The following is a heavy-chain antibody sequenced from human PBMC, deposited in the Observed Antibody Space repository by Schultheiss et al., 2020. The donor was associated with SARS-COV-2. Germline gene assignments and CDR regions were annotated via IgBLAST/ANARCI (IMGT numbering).Heavy chain of an antibody. V-gene: IGHV4-59*01. D-gene: IGHD3-22*01. Sequence: SETLSLTCTVSGGSISSYYWSWIRQPPGKGLEWIGYIYYSGSTNYNPSLKSRVTISVDTSKNQFSLKLSSVTAADTAVYYCASSGDFSDYDSSGYSAKVFDYWGQGTLVTVSS. CDR3: ASSGDFSDYDSSGYSAKVFDY. CDR2: IYYSGST. CDR1: GGSISSYY. J-gene: IGHJ4*02.